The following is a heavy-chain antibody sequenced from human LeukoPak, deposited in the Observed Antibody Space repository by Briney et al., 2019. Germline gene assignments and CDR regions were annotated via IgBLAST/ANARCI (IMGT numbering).Heavy chain of an antibody. V-gene: IGHV3-23*01. CDR1: ELTFSNYA. Sequence: GGSLRLSCAASELTFSNYAMTWVRQAPGKGLEWVSTISGSGASTYYADSVKGRFTISRANSKNTLYLQMNSLRAEDTAVYYCASPAAGTNFDYWGQGTLVTVSS. J-gene: IGHJ4*02. D-gene: IGHD6-13*01. CDR2: ISGSGAST. CDR3: ASPAAGTNFDY.